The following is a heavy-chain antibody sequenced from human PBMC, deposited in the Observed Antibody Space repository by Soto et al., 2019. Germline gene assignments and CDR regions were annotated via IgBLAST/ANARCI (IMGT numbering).Heavy chain of an antibody. CDR3: ASKRFWEWFYYYYGMDV. V-gene: IGHV1-69*01. J-gene: IGHJ6*02. D-gene: IGHD3-3*01. CDR2: IIPIFGTA. CDR1: GGTFSSYA. Sequence: QVQLVQSGAEVKKPGSSVKVSCKASGGTFSSYAISWVRQAPGQGLEWMGGIIPIFGTANYAQKFQGRVTITADESTSTADMELSRLRSEDTAVYYCASKRFWEWFYYYYGMDVWGQGTTVTVSS.